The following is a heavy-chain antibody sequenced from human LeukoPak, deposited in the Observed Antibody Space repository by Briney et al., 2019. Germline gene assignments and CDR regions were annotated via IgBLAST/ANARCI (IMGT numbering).Heavy chain of an antibody. Sequence: QPGRSLRLSCAASGFTFSNYAMHWVRQAPGKGLEWVAVISYDGSNKYYADSVEGRFTISRDNSKNTLYVQMNSLRAEDTAVYYCARDQGVVVVAMAFDIWGQGTMVTVSS. D-gene: IGHD2-15*01. J-gene: IGHJ3*02. CDR1: GFTFSNYA. CDR3: ARDQGVVVVAMAFDI. V-gene: IGHV3-30-3*01. CDR2: ISYDGSNK.